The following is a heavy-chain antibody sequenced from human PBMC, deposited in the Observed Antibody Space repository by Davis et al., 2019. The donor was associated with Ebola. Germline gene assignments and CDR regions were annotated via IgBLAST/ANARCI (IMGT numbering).Heavy chain of an antibody. CDR1: GFNFSGYW. V-gene: IGHV3-7*01. CDR3: ARASYSRTDLDY. CDR2: INEGRTEK. D-gene: IGHD2-21*01. J-gene: IGHJ4*02. Sequence: GGSLRLSCAASGFNFSGYWMSWVRQAPGKGLEWVANINEGRTEKYYVDSVKGRFTIARDNAMNSLSLQMSSLRVEDTAVYYCARASYSRTDLDYWGQGTLVTVSS.